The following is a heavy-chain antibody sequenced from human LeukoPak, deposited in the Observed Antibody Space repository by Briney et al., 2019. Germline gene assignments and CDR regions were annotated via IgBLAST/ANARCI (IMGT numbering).Heavy chain of an antibody. CDR2: IYHSGST. V-gene: IGHV4-30-2*01. Sequence: SQTLSLTCTVSGGSISSGGYSWSWIRQPPGKGLEWIGYIYHSGSTYYNPSLKSRVTISVDRSKNQFSLKLSSVTAADTAVYYCASPLWFGELLFWGQGTLVTVSS. CDR3: ASPLWFGELLF. CDR1: GGSISSGGYS. D-gene: IGHD3-10*01. J-gene: IGHJ4*02.